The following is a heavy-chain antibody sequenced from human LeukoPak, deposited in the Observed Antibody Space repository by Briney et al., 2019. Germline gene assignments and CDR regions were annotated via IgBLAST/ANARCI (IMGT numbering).Heavy chain of an antibody. V-gene: IGHV3-21*01. CDR1: GCTFSNHA. J-gene: IGHJ4*02. CDR2: MSSGGTYI. Sequence: GGSLRLSCTASGCTFSNHAMAWVWQAPGKGLEWVSSMSSGGTYIYYADSVRGRFTISRDNAKNSLYLVMNSLRAEDTATYYCARDRPTGASRVFVVQWGQGTLVTVSS. CDR3: ARDRPTGASRVFVVQ. D-gene: IGHD2-15*01.